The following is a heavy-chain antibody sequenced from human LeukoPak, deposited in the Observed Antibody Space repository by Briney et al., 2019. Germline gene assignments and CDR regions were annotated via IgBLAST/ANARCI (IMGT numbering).Heavy chain of an antibody. D-gene: IGHD2-15*01. V-gene: IGHV3-23*01. CDR2: ISDSGYST. CDR1: GLTFSSFN. J-gene: IGHJ4*02. Sequence: GGSLRLSCAASGLTFSSFNFNWVRQAPGKGLEWVSGISDSGYSTYYADSVKGRFTISRDNSKNTLYLQMNSLRAEDTAVYYCARDPRYCTGGSCSHWGQGTLVTVSS. CDR3: ARDPRYCTGGSCSH.